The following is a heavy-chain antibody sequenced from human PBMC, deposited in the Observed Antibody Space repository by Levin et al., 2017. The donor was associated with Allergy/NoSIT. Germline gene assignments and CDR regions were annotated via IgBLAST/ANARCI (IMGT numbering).Heavy chain of an antibody. CDR3: ARGACASASCLDS. CDR1: GFAFNTKW. Sequence: GGSLRLSCAASGFAFNTKWMHWVRQAPGKGLVWVAHINTDGSDTNYADSMKGRFTISRDNAKTVLFLQMNSLRADDTAVYYCARGACASASCLDSWGQGTLVTVSS. CDR2: INTDGSDT. V-gene: IGHV3-74*01. D-gene: IGHD2-15*01. J-gene: IGHJ5*01.